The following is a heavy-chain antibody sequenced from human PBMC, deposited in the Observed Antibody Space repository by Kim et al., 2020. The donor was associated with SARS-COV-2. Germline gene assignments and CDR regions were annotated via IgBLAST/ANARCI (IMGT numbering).Heavy chain of an antibody. Sequence: SETLSLTCTVSGYSISSGDYWGWIRQPPGKGVEWFGSIYHSGSTYYNQSLKRRFTISVDTSKNQFSLKLSSVTAADTAVYYCARVRLVVVGATIRDNWFDPWGQGTLVTVSS. J-gene: IGHJ5*02. V-gene: IGHV4-38-2*02. D-gene: IGHD2-15*01. CDR2: IYHSGST. CDR3: ARVRLVVVGATIRDNWFDP. CDR1: GYSISSGDY.